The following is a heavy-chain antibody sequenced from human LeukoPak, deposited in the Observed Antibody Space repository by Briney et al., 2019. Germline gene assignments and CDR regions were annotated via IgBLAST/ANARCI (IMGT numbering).Heavy chain of an antibody. CDR1: GDTVSSNSAA. J-gene: IGHJ5*02. CDR2: TYFRSKWYN. D-gene: IGHD3-22*01. CDR3: ANFYLDT. V-gene: IGHV6-1*01. Sequence: SQTLSLTCAISGDTVSSNSAAWNWIRQSPSRGLEWLGRTYFRSKWYNDYAESVKGRISIDPDTSKNQFSLQLNSVNPEDTAVYYSANFYLDTWSQGSLVTVSS.